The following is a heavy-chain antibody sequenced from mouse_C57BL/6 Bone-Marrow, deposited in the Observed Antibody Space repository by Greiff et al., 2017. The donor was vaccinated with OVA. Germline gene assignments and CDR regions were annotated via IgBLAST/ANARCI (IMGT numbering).Heavy chain of an antibody. CDR1: GYTFTSYT. CDR3: TRGGARYAMDY. J-gene: IGHJ4*01. V-gene: IGHV1-4*01. CDR2: INPRSGYT. Sequence: QVQLQQSGAELARPGASVKMSCKASGYTFTSYTMHWVKQRPGQGLEWIGYINPRSGYTKYNQKFKDKATLTADKSSSTAYMQLSSLTYEDSAVYNSTRGGARYAMDYWGQGTTVTVSS.